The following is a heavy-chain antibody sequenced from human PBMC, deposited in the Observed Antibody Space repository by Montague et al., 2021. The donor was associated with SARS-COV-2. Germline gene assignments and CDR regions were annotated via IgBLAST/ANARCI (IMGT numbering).Heavy chain of an antibody. J-gene: IGHJ4*02. D-gene: IGHD2-2*01. CDR1: GDSVSSNIAT. Sequence: CAISGDSVSSNIATWNWIRQSPSLGFEWLVRTYYRSKWYNDYAESVKSRITIDPDTSKHQFSLHLNSVTPEDTAVYYCARIPVGSKYYFDFWGQGTLVTVSS. CDR3: ARIPVGSKYYFDF. V-gene: IGHV6-1*01. CDR2: TYYRSKWYN.